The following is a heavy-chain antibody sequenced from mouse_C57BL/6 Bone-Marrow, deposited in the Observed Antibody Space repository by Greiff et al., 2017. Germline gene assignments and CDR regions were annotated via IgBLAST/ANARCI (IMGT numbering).Heavy chain of an antibody. V-gene: IGHV1-80*01. J-gene: IGHJ3*01. Sequence: QVQLQQSGAELVKPGASVKISCKASGYAFSSYWMNWVKQRPGKGLEWIGQIYPGDGDTNYNGKFKGKATLTADKSSSTAYMQLSSLTSEDSAVYFCARGGDYYGPAWFAYWGQGTLVTVSA. CDR1: GYAFSSYW. CDR2: IYPGDGDT. CDR3: ARGGDYYGPAWFAY. D-gene: IGHD1-1*01.